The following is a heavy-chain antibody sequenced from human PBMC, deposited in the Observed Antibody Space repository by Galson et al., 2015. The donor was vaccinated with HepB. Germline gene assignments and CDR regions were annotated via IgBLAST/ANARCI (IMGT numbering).Heavy chain of an antibody. Sequence: SLRLSCAASGFTFSSYSMNWVRQAPGKGLEWVSYISSSSSTIYYADSVKGRFTISRDNAKNSLYLQMNSLGAEDTAVYYCARDLNEGGRGAVADYWGQGTLVTVSS. CDR2: ISSSSSTI. D-gene: IGHD6-19*01. J-gene: IGHJ4*02. V-gene: IGHV3-48*01. CDR3: ARDLNEGGRGAVADY. CDR1: GFTFSSYS.